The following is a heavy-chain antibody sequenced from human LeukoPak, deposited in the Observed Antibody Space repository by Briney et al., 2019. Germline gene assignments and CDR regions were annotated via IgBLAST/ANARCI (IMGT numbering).Heavy chain of an antibody. Sequence: PGGSLRLSCAASGFTFSSSTMTWVRQSPGKGLEWVSSISSSSTYIYYADSVKGRFIISRDNAKNSLYLQMNSLRAEDTAVFYCARDFLNAIDIWGQGTTVTVSS. CDR2: ISSSSTYI. CDR1: GFTFSSST. J-gene: IGHJ3*02. CDR3: ARDFLNAIDI. V-gene: IGHV3-21*01. D-gene: IGHD2/OR15-2a*01.